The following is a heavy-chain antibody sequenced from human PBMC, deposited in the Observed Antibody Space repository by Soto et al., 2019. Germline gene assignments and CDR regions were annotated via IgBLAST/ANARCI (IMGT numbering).Heavy chain of an antibody. CDR1: GFPVSTYS. D-gene: IGHD1-1*01. V-gene: IGHV3-30-3*01. J-gene: IGHJ5*02. CDR3: VRCWGTGDGSGLGYNGFNR. CDR2: ISYDGSKK. Sequence: QVQVVESGGGVVQSGRSLRLSCAVSGFPVSTYSMYWVRQAPGKGLEWVALISYDGSKKDYADSVKGRFTISRDSSKNXLXQQMNSLRIAYTGVYYSVRCWGTGDGSGLGYNGFNRWCQGTLVTVCS.